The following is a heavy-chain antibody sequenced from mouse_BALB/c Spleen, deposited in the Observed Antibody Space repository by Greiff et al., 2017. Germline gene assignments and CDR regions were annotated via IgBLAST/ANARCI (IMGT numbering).Heavy chain of an antibody. D-gene: IGHD2-1*01. CDR2: ISSGGSYT. J-gene: IGHJ1*01. Sequence: EVMLVESGGDLVKPGGSLKLSCAASGFTFSSYGMSWVRQTPDKRLEWVATISSGGSYTYYPDSVKGRFTISRDNAKNTLYLQMSSLKSEDTAMYCCARHDGNYVYFDVWGAGTTVTVSS. CDR1: GFTFSSYG. V-gene: IGHV5-6*01. CDR3: ARHDGNYVYFDV.